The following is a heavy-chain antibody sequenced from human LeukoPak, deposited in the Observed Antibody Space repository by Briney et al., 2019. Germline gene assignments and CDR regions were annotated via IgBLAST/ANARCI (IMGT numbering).Heavy chain of an antibody. Sequence: GGSLRLSCAASGFTFSSYTMNWVRQAPGKGLEWVSSITSSSSYIYYADSVMGRFTISRDNAKNSLYLQMNSLRAEDTAVYYCARTQGQLVHDAFDIWGQGTMVTVSS. CDR1: GFTFSSYT. J-gene: IGHJ3*02. CDR3: ARTQGQLVHDAFDI. V-gene: IGHV3-21*01. D-gene: IGHD6-13*01. CDR2: ITSSSSYI.